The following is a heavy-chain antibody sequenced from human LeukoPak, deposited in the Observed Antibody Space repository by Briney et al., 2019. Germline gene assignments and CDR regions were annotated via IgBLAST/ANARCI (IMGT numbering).Heavy chain of an antibody. J-gene: IGHJ6*03. CDR1: GVTFSSYA. Sequence: GGSLRLSCAASGVTFSSYAMHWGRQAPGKGLEWVAVISYDGSNKYYADSVKGRFTISRDNSKNSLYMQMNSLRAEDTAVYYCARGPYASGTYGRRGWVHYMDVWGKGTTVTVSS. V-gene: IGHV3-30*04. CDR2: ISYDGSNK. CDR3: ARGPYASGTYGRRGWVHYMDV. D-gene: IGHD3-10*01.